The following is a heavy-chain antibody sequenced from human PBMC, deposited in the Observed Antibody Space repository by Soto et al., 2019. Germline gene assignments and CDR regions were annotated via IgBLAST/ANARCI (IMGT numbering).Heavy chain of an antibody. CDR3: ARHRITMIGSVDY. J-gene: IGHJ4*02. D-gene: IGHD3-22*01. V-gene: IGHV4-39*01. Sequence: LSETLSLTCTVSGGSISSSSYYWGWIRQPPGKGLEWIGSIYYSGSTYYNPSLKSRVTISVDTSKNQFSLKLSSVTAADTAVYYCARHRITMIGSVDYWGQGTLVTVSS. CDR1: GGSISSSSYY. CDR2: IYYSGST.